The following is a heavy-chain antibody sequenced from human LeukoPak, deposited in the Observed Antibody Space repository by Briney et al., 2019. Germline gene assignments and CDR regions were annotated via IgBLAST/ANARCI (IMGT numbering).Heavy chain of an antibody. V-gene: IGHV4-39*01. J-gene: IGHJ4*02. CDR1: GGSISSSNYY. CDR3: ARLPERSDLLPSYANSFDW. Sequence: ASETLSLTCTVSGGSISSSNYYWAWIRQPPGKGLEWIGNIHYSGSTYYNASLNSRITMSIDTSKNRFSLRLSSVTAADTAVFFCARLPERSDLLPSYANSFDWWGQGTLVTVSS. CDR2: IHYSGST. D-gene: IGHD3-9*01.